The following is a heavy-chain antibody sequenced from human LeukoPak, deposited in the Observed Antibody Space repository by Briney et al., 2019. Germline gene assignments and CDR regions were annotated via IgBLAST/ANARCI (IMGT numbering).Heavy chain of an antibody. CDR1: GYIFTSYG. J-gene: IGHJ6*03. CDR2: ISSYNGNT. Sequence: GASVKVSCKASGYIFTSYGINWVRQAPGQGLEWMGWISSYNGNTHYAQILQGRVTMTTDTSTSTAYMELRSLRSDDTAVYYCAKAGPPIHYYYMDVWGKGTTATISS. V-gene: IGHV1-18*01. CDR3: AKAGPPIHYYYMDV.